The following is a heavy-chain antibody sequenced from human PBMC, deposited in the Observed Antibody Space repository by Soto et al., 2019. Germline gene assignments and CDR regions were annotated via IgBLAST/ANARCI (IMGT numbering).Heavy chain of an antibody. CDR2: ISWNSDSI. D-gene: IGHD2-2*01. V-gene: IGHV3-9*01. CDR3: AKGQYPLGYLDY. J-gene: IGHJ4*02. CDR1: GFTFGDYA. Sequence: GGSLRLSCAASGFTFGDYAMYWVRQAPGKGLEWVSGISWNSDSIGYVDSVQGRFTISRDNAKNSLYLQLNSLRPEDTALYYCAKGQYPLGYLDYWGQGTLVTVSS.